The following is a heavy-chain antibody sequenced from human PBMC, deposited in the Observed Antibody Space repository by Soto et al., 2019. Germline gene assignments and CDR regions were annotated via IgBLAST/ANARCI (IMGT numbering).Heavy chain of an antibody. Sequence: PGGSLRLSCAASGFTFSSYSMNWVRQAPGKGLEWVSYISSSSSTIYYADSVKGRFTISRDNAKNSLYLQMNSLRDEDTAVYYCARDGNYYYDSSGYYPDAFDIWGQGTMVTVSS. CDR1: GFTFSSYS. CDR2: ISSSSSTI. CDR3: ARDGNYYYDSSGYYPDAFDI. V-gene: IGHV3-48*02. D-gene: IGHD3-22*01. J-gene: IGHJ3*02.